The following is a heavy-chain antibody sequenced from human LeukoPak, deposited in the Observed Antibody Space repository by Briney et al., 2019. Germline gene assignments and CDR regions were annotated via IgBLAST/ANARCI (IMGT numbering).Heavy chain of an antibody. V-gene: IGHV3-30-3*01. D-gene: IGHD5-24*01. J-gene: IGHJ6*02. CDR3: ARDLMATIYYYYGMDV. CDR1: GFTFSSYA. CDR2: ISYDGSSK. Sequence: PGGSLRLSCAASGFTFSSYAMHWVRQAPAKGLQWVAVISYDGSSKYYTDSVKGRFTISRDNSKSTLYLQMNTLRADDTAVYFCARDLMATIYYYYGMDVWGRGTTVTVSS.